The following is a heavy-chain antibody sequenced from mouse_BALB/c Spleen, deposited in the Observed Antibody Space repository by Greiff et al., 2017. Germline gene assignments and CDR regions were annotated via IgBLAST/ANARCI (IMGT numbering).Heavy chain of an antibody. CDR1: GFNIKDTY. Sequence: VQLQQSGAELVKPGASVKLSCTASGFNIKDTYMHWVKQRPEQGLEWIGRIDPANGNTKYDPKFQGKATITADTSSNTAYLQLSSLTSEDTAVYYCAISRYAFDAMDYWGQGTSVTVSS. V-gene: IGHV14-3*02. D-gene: IGHD2-14*01. CDR3: AISRYAFDAMDY. J-gene: IGHJ4*01. CDR2: IDPANGNT.